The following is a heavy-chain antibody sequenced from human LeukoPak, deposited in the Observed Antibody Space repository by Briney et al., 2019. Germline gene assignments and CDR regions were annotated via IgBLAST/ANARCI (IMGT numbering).Heavy chain of an antibody. CDR2: FDPEDGET. Sequence: GASVKVSCKVSGYTLTELSMHWVRQAPGKGLEWMGGFDPEDGETIYAQKLQGRVTMTTDTSTSTAYMELRSLRSDDTAVYYCAREGERSVFDYWGQGTLVTVSS. J-gene: IGHJ4*02. CDR3: AREGERSVFDY. CDR1: GYTLTELS. D-gene: IGHD3-16*01. V-gene: IGHV1-24*01.